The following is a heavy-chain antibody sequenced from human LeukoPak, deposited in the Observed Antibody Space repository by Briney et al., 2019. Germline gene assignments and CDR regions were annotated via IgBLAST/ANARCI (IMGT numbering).Heavy chain of an antibody. V-gene: IGHV4-38-2*01. J-gene: IGHJ5*02. Sequence: SETLSPTCAVSGYSISSGYYWGWIRQPPGKGLEWIGSIYHSGSTYYNPSLKSRVTISVDTSKNQFSLKLSSVTAADTAVYYCARVDPFDPWGQGTLVTVSS. D-gene: IGHD2-15*01. CDR2: IYHSGST. CDR1: GYSISSGYY. CDR3: ARVDPFDP.